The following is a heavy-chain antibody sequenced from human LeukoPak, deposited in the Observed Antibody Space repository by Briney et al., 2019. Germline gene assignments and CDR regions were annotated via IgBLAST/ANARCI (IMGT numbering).Heavy chain of an antibody. Sequence: GGSLRLSCAASGFTFISYGMHWVRQAPGKGLEWVAFIRYDGSNKYYADSVKGRFTISRDNSKNTLYLQMKSLRDEDTAVYYCAKGGGYEAQYYYYYLDVWGKGTTVTISS. D-gene: IGHD5-12*01. J-gene: IGHJ6*03. CDR1: GFTFISYG. CDR3: AKGGGYEAQYYYYYLDV. V-gene: IGHV3-30*02. CDR2: IRYDGSNK.